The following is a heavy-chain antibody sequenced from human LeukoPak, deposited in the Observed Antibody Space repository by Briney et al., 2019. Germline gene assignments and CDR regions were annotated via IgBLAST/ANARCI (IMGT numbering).Heavy chain of an antibody. CDR3: ARERAVAGKFDY. CDR1: GGTFSSYA. CDR2: IIPILGIA. D-gene: IGHD6-19*01. V-gene: IGHV1-69*04. J-gene: IGHJ4*02. Sequence: SVNVSCKASGGTFSSYAISWVRQAPGQGLEWVGRIIPILGIANYAQKFQGRVTITADKSTSTAYMELSSLRSEDTAVYYCARERAVAGKFDYWGQGTLVTVSS.